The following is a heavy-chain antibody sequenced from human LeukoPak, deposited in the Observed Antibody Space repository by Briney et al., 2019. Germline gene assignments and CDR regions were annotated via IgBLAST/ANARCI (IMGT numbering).Heavy chain of an antibody. Sequence: GGSLRLSCAASGFTFSSYDMHWVRQATGKGLEWVSAIGTAGVTYYPGSVKGRFTISRENAKNSLYLQMNSLRAGDTAVYYCARADYGGNKGDAFDIWGQGTMVTVSS. D-gene: IGHD4-23*01. CDR2: IGTAGVT. J-gene: IGHJ3*02. CDR3: ARADYGGNKGDAFDI. CDR1: GFTFSSYD. V-gene: IGHV3-13*01.